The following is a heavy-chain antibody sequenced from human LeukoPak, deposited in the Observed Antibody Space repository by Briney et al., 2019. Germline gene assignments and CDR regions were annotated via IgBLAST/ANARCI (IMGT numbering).Heavy chain of an antibody. J-gene: IGHJ4*02. CDR2: FHYPGNT. V-gene: IGHV4-39*01. CDR1: GGSISSSGYS. Sequence: SETLSLTCSVSGGSISSSGYSWGWIRQPPGKELEWIGSFHYPGNTYYNPSLKSRVTISVDTSKNQFSLKLSSVTAADTAVFYCARHWGIAVPGSMGHFDYWGQGSLVTVSS. D-gene: IGHD6-19*01. CDR3: ARHWGIAVPGSMGHFDY.